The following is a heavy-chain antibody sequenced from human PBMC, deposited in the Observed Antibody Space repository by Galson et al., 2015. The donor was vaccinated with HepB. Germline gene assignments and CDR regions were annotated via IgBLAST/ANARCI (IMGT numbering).Heavy chain of an antibody. V-gene: IGHV1-46*01. J-gene: IGHJ5*02. Sequence: SVKVSCKASGYTFTNYYLHWVRQAPGQGLEWMGIIDPNSGSTTYTQKFQDRVTMTRDTSTSTVYMELGDLRSGDTAVYYCAREFGDTMNTENWFDPWGQGTLVTVSS. CDR3: AREFGDTMNTENWFDP. CDR1: GYTFTNYY. CDR2: IDPNSGST. D-gene: IGHD3-22*01.